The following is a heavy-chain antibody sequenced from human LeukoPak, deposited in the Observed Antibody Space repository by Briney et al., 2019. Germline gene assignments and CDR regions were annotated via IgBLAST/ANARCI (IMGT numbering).Heavy chain of an antibody. CDR2: ISSSSSYI. V-gene: IGHV3-21*01. CDR1: GFTFSSYS. CDR3: ARGGYISGWRFDY. Sequence: GGSLRLSCAASGFTFSSYSMNWVRQAPGKGLEWVSSISSSSSYIYYADSVKGRFTISRDNAKNSLYLQMNSLRAEDTAVYYCARGGYISGWRFDYWGQGTLVTVSS. D-gene: IGHD6-19*01. J-gene: IGHJ4*02.